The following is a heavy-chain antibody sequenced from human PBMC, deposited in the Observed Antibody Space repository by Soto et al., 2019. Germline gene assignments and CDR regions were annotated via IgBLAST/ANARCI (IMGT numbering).Heavy chain of an antibody. J-gene: IGHJ5*02. CDR1: GYTFTSYY. V-gene: IGHV1-46*01. Sequence: QVQLVQSGAEVKKPGASVKVSCKASGYTFTSYYMHWVRQAPGQGLEWMGIINPSGGSTSYAQKFQGRVTMTRATSTSTVYMELSSLRSEDTAVYYCARGTIVLVPAARRNWFDPWGQGTLVTVSS. CDR2: INPSGGST. CDR3: ARGTIVLVPAARRNWFDP. D-gene: IGHD2-2*01.